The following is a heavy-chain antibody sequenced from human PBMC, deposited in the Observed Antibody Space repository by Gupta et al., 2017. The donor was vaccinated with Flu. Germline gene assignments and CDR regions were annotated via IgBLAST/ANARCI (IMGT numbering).Heavy chain of an antibody. V-gene: IGHV3-48*03. CDR3: ATSNYDFWSGQNWFDP. Sequence: EVQLVESGGGLVQPGGSLRLSCAASGFTFSSYEMNWVRQAPGKGLEWVSYISSSGSTIYYADSVKGRFTISRDNAKNSLYLQMNSLRAEDTAVYYCATSNYDFWSGQNWFDPWGQGTLVTVSS. D-gene: IGHD3-3*01. CDR1: GFTFSSYE. J-gene: IGHJ5*02. CDR2: ISSSGSTI.